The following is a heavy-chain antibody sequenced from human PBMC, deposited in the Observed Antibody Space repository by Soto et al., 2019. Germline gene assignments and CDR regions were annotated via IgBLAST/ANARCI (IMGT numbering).Heavy chain of an antibody. Sequence: GGSLRLSCTASGFTFGDYAMSWFRQAPGKGLEWVGFIRSKAYGGTTEYAASVKGRFTISRDDSKSIAYLQMNSLKTEDTAVYYCTREGQRWLQLLTGYWGQGTLVTVPQ. V-gene: IGHV3-49*03. D-gene: IGHD1-1*01. CDR2: IRSKAYGGTT. CDR1: GFTFGDYA. J-gene: IGHJ4*02. CDR3: TREGQRWLQLLTGY.